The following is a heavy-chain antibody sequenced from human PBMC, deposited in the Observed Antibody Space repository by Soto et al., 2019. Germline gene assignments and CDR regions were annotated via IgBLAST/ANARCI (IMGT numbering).Heavy chain of an antibody. V-gene: IGHV3-74*01. D-gene: IGHD2-15*01. CDR2: INSDGSVS. CDR1: GFTFSNYW. Sequence: EVQLVESGGGLVQPGGSLRLSCAASGFTFSNYWMYWVRQAPGEGLVWVSRINSDGSVSSYADSVKGRLTISRDNVKNTLYLQMDSLRAEDTAVYYCARGDCVGGTCYSLVGSFYYYMDVWGKGTTVTVFS. CDR3: ARGDCVGGTCYSLVGSFYYYMDV. J-gene: IGHJ6*03.